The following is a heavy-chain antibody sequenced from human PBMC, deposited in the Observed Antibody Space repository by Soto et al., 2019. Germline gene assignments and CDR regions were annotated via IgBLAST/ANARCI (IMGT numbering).Heavy chain of an antibody. CDR2: MSSDGSKI. J-gene: IGHJ4*02. Sequence: QVQLVESGGGAVQPGESLRLSCVASRFDFTYYAMHWVRQAPGKGLESVAVMSSDGSKIHHTDSVKGRFTNSRDNSKNTLYLQMNSLRKEDTAVYFCAKDEGVGGTLGLFDYWGQGTLVSVSS. CDR1: RFDFTYYA. D-gene: IGHD1-26*01. V-gene: IGHV3-30*18. CDR3: AKDEGVGGTLGLFDY.